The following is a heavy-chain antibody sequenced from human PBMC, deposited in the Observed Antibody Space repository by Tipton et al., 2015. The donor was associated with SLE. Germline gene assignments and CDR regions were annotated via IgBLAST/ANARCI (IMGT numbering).Heavy chain of an antibody. V-gene: IGHV3-23*01. CDR3: GRGVYSEGSVGMDV. CDR2: ISASAGST. CDR1: GFTFSSHG. J-gene: IGHJ6*02. D-gene: IGHD3-22*01. Sequence: GSLRLSCAASGFTFSSHGMSWVRQAPGKGLEWVSTISASAGSTYYADSVEGRFTISRDNAKNTLYLQMHSLRVDDTAVYYCGRGVYSEGSVGMDVWGQGTTVTVSS.